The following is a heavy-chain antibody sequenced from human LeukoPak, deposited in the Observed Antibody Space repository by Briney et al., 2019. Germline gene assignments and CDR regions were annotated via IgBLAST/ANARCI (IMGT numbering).Heavy chain of an antibody. CDR2: ISGSGGST. D-gene: IGHD3-16*01. CDR3: AMAPFGGVIAFDY. J-gene: IGHJ4*02. V-gene: IGHV3-23*01. CDR1: GFTFSSYA. Sequence: HPGGSLRLSCAASGFTFSSYAMSWVRQAPGKGLEWVSAISGSGGSTYYADSVKGRFTISRDNSKNTLYLQMNSLRAEDTAVYYCAMAPFGGVIAFDYWGQGTLVTVSS.